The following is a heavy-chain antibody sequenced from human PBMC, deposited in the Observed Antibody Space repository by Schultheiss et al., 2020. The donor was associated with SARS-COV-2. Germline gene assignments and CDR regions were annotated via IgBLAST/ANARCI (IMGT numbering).Heavy chain of an antibody. J-gene: IGHJ6*02. Sequence: GGSLRLSCAASGFTFSSYAMSWVRQAPGKGLEWVSAIYTGGSRYYADSVKGRFTISRDNYKNTLYLQMNSLRAEDTAVYYCARDKYQLLCGMDVWGQGTTVTVSS. D-gene: IGHD2-2*01. V-gene: IGHV3-66*01. CDR2: IYTGGSR. CDR3: ARDKYQLLCGMDV. CDR1: GFTFSSYA.